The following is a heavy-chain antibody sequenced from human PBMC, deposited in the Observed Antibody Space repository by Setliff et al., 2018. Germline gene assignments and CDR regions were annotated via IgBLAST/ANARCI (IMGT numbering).Heavy chain of an antibody. D-gene: IGHD4-4*01. CDR1: GGSFSSYA. Sequence: ASVKVSCKASGGSFSSYAIIWVRQDPGQGLEWMGWINLNGGGTNYAQKFQGRVTMTMETSITTAYMDLGRLMSHDTAVYFCARVSEQYLAFGYWGQGTLVTSPQ. CDR3: ARVSEQYLAFGY. J-gene: IGHJ4*02. CDR2: INLNGGGT. V-gene: IGHV1-2*02.